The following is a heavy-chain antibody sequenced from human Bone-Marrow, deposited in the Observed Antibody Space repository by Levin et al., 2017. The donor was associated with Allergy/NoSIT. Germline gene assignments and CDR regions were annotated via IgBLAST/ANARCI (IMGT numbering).Heavy chain of an antibody. J-gene: IGHJ4*02. CDR3: ASADPGGPCDY. Sequence: GGSLRLSCAASGFTFSDHYMDWVRQAPGKGLEWVARTRNKANSYTTEYAASVKGRFTISRDDSKNSLYLQMNSLKTEDKAVYYCASADPGGPCDYWGEGTLVTVSA. CDR2: TRNKANSYTT. CDR1: GFTFSDHY. D-gene: IGHD3-10*01. V-gene: IGHV3-72*01.